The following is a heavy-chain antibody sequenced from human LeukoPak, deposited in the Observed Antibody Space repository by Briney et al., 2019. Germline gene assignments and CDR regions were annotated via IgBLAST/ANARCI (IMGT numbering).Heavy chain of an antibody. CDR3: ARARNYYDSSGFYYEGDAFDI. CDR2: IYTSGST. D-gene: IGHD3-22*01. V-gene: IGHV4-4*07. Sequence: SEILSLTCTVSGGSISSYYWSWIRQPAGKGLEWIGRIYTSGSTHYNPSLKSRVTISVDTSKNQFSLKLSSVTAADTAVYYCARARNYYDSSGFYYEGDAFDIWGQGTMVTVSS. CDR1: GGSISSYY. J-gene: IGHJ3*02.